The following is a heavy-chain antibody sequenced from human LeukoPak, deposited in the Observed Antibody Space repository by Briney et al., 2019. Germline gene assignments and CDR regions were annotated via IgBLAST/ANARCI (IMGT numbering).Heavy chain of an antibody. D-gene: IGHD6-19*01. Sequence: GGSLRLSCAASGFTFGDYAMHWVRQAPGQGLEWVSLIRGDGRTTSYAGSVRGRFTISRDNSKNSLYLQMSSLRGEDTAMYYCAKDAVAGTWLHYWGQGTPATVSS. CDR1: GFTFGDYA. CDR2: IRGDGRTT. V-gene: IGHV3-43*02. J-gene: IGHJ4*02. CDR3: AKDAVAGTWLHY.